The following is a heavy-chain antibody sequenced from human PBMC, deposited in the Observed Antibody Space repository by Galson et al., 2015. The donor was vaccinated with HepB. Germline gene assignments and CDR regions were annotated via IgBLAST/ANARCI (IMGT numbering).Heavy chain of an antibody. V-gene: IGHV3-9*01. CDR3: AKLTYGSGSYRTSDFDY. CDR2: ISWNSGSI. Sequence: SLRLSCAASGFTFDDYAMHWVRQAPGKGLEWVSGISWNSGSIGYADSVKGRFTISRDNAKNSLYLQMNSLRAEDTALYYCAKLTYGSGSYRTSDFDYWGQGTLVTVSS. D-gene: IGHD3-10*01. CDR1: GFTFDDYA. J-gene: IGHJ4*02.